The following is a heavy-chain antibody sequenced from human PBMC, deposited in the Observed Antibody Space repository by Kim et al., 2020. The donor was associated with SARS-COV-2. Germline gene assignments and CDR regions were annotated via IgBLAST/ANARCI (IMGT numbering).Heavy chain of an antibody. J-gene: IGHJ5*01. CDR3: ARNVRWQQLDS. V-gene: IGHV3-74*01. Sequence: GGSLRLSCAASGFSLSSYWMTWVRQAPGKGLLWVSESKSDGSTKNYADFVKGRFTISRDNAKNTLYLQMNSLRADDTAVYYCARNVRWQQLDSCGQGTLV. CDR1: GFSLSSYW. D-gene: IGHD6-13*01. CDR2: SKSDGSTK.